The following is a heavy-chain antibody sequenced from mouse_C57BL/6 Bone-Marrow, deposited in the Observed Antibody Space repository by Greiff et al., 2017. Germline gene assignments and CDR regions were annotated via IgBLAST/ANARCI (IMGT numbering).Heavy chain of an antibody. Sequence: QVQLQQSGAELVRPGASVTLSCKASGYTFTDYEMHWVKQTPVHGLEWIGAIDPETGGTAYHQKFKGQAILTADKTYSTAYMELSSLPSEDSAVDYCTGLYGSSYGAMDYWGQGTSVTVSS. D-gene: IGHD1-1*01. CDR3: TGLYGSSYGAMDY. CDR1: GYTFTDYE. V-gene: IGHV1-15*01. J-gene: IGHJ4*01. CDR2: IDPETGGT.